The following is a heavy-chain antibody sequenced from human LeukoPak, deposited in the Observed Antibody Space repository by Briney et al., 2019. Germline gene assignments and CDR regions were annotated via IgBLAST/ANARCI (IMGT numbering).Heavy chain of an antibody. D-gene: IGHD4-11*01. V-gene: IGHV6-1*01. CDR2: TYYRSKWYN. J-gene: IGHJ3*02. Sequence: SQTLSLTSAISGDSVSSNSTAWNCIRQSPPRGLEWLGRTYYRSKWYNDYTVSAKSRITFNPDTSKNQFSLHLNSVTPEDTAVYYCARKRLPADSFDIWGKGTLDPVSS. CDR1: GDSVSSNSTA. CDR3: ARKRLPADSFDI.